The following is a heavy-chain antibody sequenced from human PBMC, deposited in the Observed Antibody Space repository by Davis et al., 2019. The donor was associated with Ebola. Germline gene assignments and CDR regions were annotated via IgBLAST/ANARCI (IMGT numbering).Heavy chain of an antibody. D-gene: IGHD3-16*01. CDR3: ARWGPTHGWAVGYFDY. CDR1: GGSISSHY. Sequence: PSETLSLTCTVSGGSISSHYWSWIRQPPGKGLEWIGYIYYSGSTNYNPSLKSRVTISVDTSKNQFSLKLSSVTAADTAVYYCARWGPTHGWAVGYFDYWGQGTLVTVSS. V-gene: IGHV4-59*11. CDR2: IYYSGST. J-gene: IGHJ4*02.